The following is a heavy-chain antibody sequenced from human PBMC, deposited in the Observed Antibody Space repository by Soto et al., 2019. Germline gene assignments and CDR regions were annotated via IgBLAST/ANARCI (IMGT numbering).Heavy chain of an antibody. D-gene: IGHD3-10*01. Sequence: GGSLRLSCAASGFTFSSYAMSWVRQAPGKGLEWVSAISGSGGSTYYADSVKGRFTISRDNSKNTLYLQMNSLRAEDTAVYYCAKGRFGELLSIYFDYWGQGTLVTVSS. CDR1: GFTFSSYA. J-gene: IGHJ4*02. CDR3: AKGRFGELLSIYFDY. CDR2: ISGSGGST. V-gene: IGHV3-23*01.